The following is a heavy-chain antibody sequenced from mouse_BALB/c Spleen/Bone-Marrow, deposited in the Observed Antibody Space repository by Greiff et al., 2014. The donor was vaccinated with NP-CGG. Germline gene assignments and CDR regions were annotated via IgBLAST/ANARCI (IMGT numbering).Heavy chain of an antibody. Sequence: VQLQQSGPELVKPGASVKMSCKASGYSFTGYFMNWVMQSHGKSLEWIGRINPYNGDTFYNQKFKGKATLTVDKSSSTAHMELRSLASEDSAVYYCARVTTDWYFDVWGAGTTVTVSS. D-gene: IGHD1-1*01. CDR3: ARVTTDWYFDV. J-gene: IGHJ1*01. CDR2: INPYNGDT. CDR1: GYSFTGYF. V-gene: IGHV1-20*02.